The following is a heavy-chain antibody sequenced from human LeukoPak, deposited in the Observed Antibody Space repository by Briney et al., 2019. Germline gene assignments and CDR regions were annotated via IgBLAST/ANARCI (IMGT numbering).Heavy chain of an antibody. J-gene: IGHJ4*02. CDR3: AKDLGYYDSSGYYHY. D-gene: IGHD3-22*01. CDR2: ISGSGGST. Sequence: RPGGSLRLSCAASGFTFSSYAMSWVRQAPGKGLEWVSAISGSGGSTYYADSVKGRFTISRDNSKNTLYLQMNSLRAEDTAVYYCAKDLGYYDSSGYYHYWGQGTLVTVSS. CDR1: GFTFSSYA. V-gene: IGHV3-23*01.